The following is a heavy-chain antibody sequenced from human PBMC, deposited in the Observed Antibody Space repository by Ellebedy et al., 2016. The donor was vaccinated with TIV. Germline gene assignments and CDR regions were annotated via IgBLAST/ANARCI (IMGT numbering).Heavy chain of an antibody. CDR1: GFTFSPYS. D-gene: IGHD7-27*01. CDR2: ISGSSLTK. V-gene: IGHV3-48*04. CDR3: ARDMAWGNERMNDAFDI. Sequence: GGSLRLSCAASGFTFSPYSMNWVRQAPGKGLEWVSYISGSSLTKFYADSVKGRFTTSRDNAESSLYLQMNSLTVEDTAVYYWARDMAWGNERMNDAFDIWGQGTMVTVSS. J-gene: IGHJ3*02.